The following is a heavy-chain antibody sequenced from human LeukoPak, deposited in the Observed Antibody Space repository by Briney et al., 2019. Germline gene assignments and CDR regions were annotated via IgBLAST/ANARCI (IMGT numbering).Heavy chain of an antibody. CDR1: GGSFSGYH. D-gene: IGHD3-22*01. J-gene: IGHJ6*03. CDR2: INPSGST. Sequence: SETLCLTCAVYGGSFSGYHWTWIRQSPGKGLEWIGDINPSGSTYYNASLKSRLTISVDTSKNQFSLKLKSLTAADTAVYYCARGRHDITMIVVVMTSVSYYLDVCGKGATVTVS. V-gene: IGHV4-34*01. CDR3: ARGRHDITMIVVVMTSVSYYLDV.